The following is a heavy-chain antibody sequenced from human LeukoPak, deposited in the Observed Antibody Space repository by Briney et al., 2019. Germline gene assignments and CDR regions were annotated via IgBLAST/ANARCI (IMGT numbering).Heavy chain of an antibody. Sequence: PGGSLRLSCAASGFTFSIYSMSWVRQAPGKGLEWVSSISGSSSYIYYADSVKGRFTISRDNAKNSLYLQMNSLTAEDTAVYYCARFEGRWGQGTLVTVSS. CDR3: ARFEGR. J-gene: IGHJ4*02. CDR1: GFTFSIYS. CDR2: ISGSSSYI. V-gene: IGHV3-21*01.